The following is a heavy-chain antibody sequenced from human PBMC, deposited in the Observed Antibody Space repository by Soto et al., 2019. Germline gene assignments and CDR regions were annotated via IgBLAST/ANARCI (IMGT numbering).Heavy chain of an antibody. CDR1: GASFRGYF. Sequence: ETLSLSCAVSGASFRGYFWSWIRQSPAKGLEWIGEINDSGNTYYNPSFKSRLTISVDTSTSQISLSLTSVTAADSAVYYCQGGDFWGQGTRVTVSS. J-gene: IGHJ4*02. V-gene: IGHV4-34*01. D-gene: IGHD3-16*01. CDR2: INDSGNT. CDR3: QGGDF.